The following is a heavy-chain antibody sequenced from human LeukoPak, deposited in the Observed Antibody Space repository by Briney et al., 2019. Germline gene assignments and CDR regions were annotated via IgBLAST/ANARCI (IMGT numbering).Heavy chain of an antibody. Sequence: GGSLRLSCAASGFTFSTYAMSWVRQAPGKGLEWVSVISGSGSSTYYADSVKGRFTISRDNSKNTLYLQMNSLRAEDTAVYYCAKDTIFGVVIMKFLDYWGQGTLVTVSS. CDR1: GFTFSTYA. CDR2: ISGSGSST. D-gene: IGHD3-3*01. V-gene: IGHV3-23*01. J-gene: IGHJ4*02. CDR3: AKDTIFGVVIMKFLDY.